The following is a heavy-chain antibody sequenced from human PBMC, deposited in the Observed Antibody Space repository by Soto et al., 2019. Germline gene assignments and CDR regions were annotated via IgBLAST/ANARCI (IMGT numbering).Heavy chain of an antibody. CDR3: ARSTGIAVWGGY. D-gene: IGHD6-19*01. Sequence: SETLSLTCPVSGGSISSYYWSWIRQPPGKGLEWIGYIYYSGSTNYNPSLKSRVTISVDTSKNQFSLKLSSVTAADTAVYYCARSTGIAVWGGYWGQGTLVTVSS. CDR2: IYYSGST. V-gene: IGHV4-59*08. CDR1: GGSISSYY. J-gene: IGHJ4*02.